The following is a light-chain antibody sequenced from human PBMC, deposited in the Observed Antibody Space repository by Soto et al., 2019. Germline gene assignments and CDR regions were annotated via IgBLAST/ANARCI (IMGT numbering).Light chain of an antibody. Sequence: AIQMTQSPSSLSASVGDRVIITCRASQDIRDELGWYQQKPGKAPKLLIYSASTLQSGVPSRFSGSGSGTDFTLTISSLQPEDFASYFYLQDYAYPWTFGQGSRVEI. V-gene: IGKV1-6*01. CDR2: SAS. CDR3: LQDYAYPWT. J-gene: IGKJ1*01. CDR1: QDIRDE.